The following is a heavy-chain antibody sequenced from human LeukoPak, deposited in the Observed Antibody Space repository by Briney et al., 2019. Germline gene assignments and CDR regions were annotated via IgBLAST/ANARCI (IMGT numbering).Heavy chain of an antibody. CDR3: ARGGLYCSGDSCVDY. J-gene: IGHJ4*02. CDR1: GGSISSYY. D-gene: IGHD2-15*01. CDR2: IYYSGST. Sequence: SETLSLTCTVSGGSISSYYWSWIRQPPGKGLEWIGYIYYSGSTNYNPSLKSRVTISVDTSKNQFSLKLSSVTAADTAVYYCARGGLYCSGDSCVDYWGQGTLVTVSS. V-gene: IGHV4-59*01.